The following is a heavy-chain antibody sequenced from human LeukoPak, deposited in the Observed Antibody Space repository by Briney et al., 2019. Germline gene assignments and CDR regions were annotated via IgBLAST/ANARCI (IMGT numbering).Heavy chain of an antibody. V-gene: IGHV4-30-2*01. J-gene: IGHJ4*02. D-gene: IGHD3-9*01. CDR2: IYHSGST. CDR1: GGSISSGGYS. CDR3: ARGPSYDILTIHSHPYFDY. Sequence: PSQTLSLTCAVSGGSISSGGYSWSWIRQPPGKDLEWIGYIYHSGSTYYNPSLKSRVTISVDRSKNQFSLKLSSVTAADTAVYYCARGPSYDILTIHSHPYFDYWGQGTLVTVSS.